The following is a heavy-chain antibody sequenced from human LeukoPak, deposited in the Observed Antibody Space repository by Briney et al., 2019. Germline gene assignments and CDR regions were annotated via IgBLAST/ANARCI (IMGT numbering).Heavy chain of an antibody. Sequence: SGTLSLTCAVSGGSISSSNWWSWVRQPPGQGLEWIGEIYHSGSTNYNPSLKSRVTISVDKSKNQFSLKLSSVTAADTAVYYCARLRLRGQYSSFDYWGQGTLVTVSS. V-gene: IGHV4-4*02. J-gene: IGHJ4*02. CDR2: IYHSGST. CDR1: GGSISSSNW. CDR3: ARLRLRGQYSSFDY. D-gene: IGHD4-11*01.